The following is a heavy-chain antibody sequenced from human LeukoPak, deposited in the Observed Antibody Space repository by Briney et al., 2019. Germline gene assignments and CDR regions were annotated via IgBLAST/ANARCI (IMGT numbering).Heavy chain of an antibody. V-gene: IGHV3-7*01. CDR1: GFTLSSYW. CDR2: IKQDGSEK. CDR3: ARQYYDFWNGYYNPYFDY. Sequence: GGSLRLSCAASGFTLSSYWMSWVRQAPGKGLEWVANIKQDGSEKYYVDSVKGRFTISRDNAKNSLYLQMNSLRAEDTAVYYCARQYYDFWNGYYNPYFDYWGQGTLVTVSS. D-gene: IGHD3-3*01. J-gene: IGHJ4*02.